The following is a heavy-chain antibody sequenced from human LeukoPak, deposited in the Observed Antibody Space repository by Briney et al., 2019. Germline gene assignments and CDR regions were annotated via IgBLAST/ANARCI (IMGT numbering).Heavy chain of an antibody. V-gene: IGHV3-7*01. Sequence: PGGSLRLSCAASGFTFNSFFLNWVPLTPGRELEWVACISQDGSETFYMDSVRGRFTISRDNTKNSLYLQMDSLRAEDTAVYFCVRDLGHSRHYFEYWGQGALVTVSS. CDR2: ISQDGSET. J-gene: IGHJ4*02. CDR1: GFTFNSFF. CDR3: VRDLGHSRHYFEY. D-gene: IGHD7-27*01.